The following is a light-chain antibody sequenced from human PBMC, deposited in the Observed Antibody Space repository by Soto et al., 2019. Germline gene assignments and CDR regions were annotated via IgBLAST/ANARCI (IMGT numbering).Light chain of an antibody. Sequence: DIQMTQSPSTLSGSVGDRVTITCRAGQSISSWLAWYQQKPGKAPKLLIYDASSLESGVPSRFSGSGSGTEFTLTISSLQPDDFATYYCQQYNSYSGAFGQGTKVDIK. CDR2: DAS. V-gene: IGKV1-5*01. CDR3: QQYNSYSGA. J-gene: IGKJ1*01. CDR1: QSISSW.